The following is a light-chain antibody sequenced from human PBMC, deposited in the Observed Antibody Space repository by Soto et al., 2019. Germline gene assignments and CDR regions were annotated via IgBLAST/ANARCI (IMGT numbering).Light chain of an antibody. V-gene: IGKV1-9*01. CDR3: QQLYIFPHT. CDR2: AAS. CDR1: QGISSF. Sequence: IHLSQSPSFLSGSVVDRFTITFLASQGISSFLAWYQQKPGKAPNLLMYAASTLQSGVPSRFSGGESGTEYTLTISSLQPEDSATYYCQQLYIFPHTFGQGTRLEIK. J-gene: IGKJ5*01.